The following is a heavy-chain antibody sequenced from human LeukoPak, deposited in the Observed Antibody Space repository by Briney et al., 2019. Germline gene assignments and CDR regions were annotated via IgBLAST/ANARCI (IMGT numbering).Heavy chain of an antibody. CDR2: IYDSGST. CDR3: ARGGYGDLLFDY. V-gene: IGHV4-39*07. D-gene: IGHD4-17*01. Sequence: SETLSLTCTVSGGSIRSSYYYWGWIRQPPGKGLEWIGSIYDSGSTYYNPSLKSRVTISVDTSKNQFSLKLSSVTAADTAVYYCARGGYGDLLFDYWGQGTLVTVSS. CDR1: GGSIRSSYYY. J-gene: IGHJ4*02.